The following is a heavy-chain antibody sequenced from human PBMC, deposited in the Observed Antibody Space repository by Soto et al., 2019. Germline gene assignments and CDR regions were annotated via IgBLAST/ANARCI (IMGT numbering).Heavy chain of an antibody. D-gene: IGHD3-22*01. Sequence: KPSETLSLSCTVSGGSISSGDYYWSWIRQPPGKGLEWIGYIYYSGSTYYNPSLKSRVTISVDTSKNQFSLKLSFVTAADTAVYYCARAPYYYDSSGYYPFDYWGQGTLVTVSS. CDR2: IYYSGST. CDR1: GGSISSGDYY. J-gene: IGHJ4*02. CDR3: ARAPYYYDSSGYYPFDY. V-gene: IGHV4-30-4*01.